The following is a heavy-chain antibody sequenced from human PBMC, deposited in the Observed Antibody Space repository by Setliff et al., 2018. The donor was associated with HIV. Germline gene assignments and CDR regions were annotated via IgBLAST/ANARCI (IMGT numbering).Heavy chain of an antibody. D-gene: IGHD4-17*01. CDR3: ARDTELAYGYY. J-gene: IGHJ4*02. Sequence: GGSLRLSCAASGFTLSDYYMSWIRQAPGKGLEWVSYISRSGTIIYYADSVKGRFTISRDNAKNSLYLQMNSLRAEDTAVYYCARDTELAYGYYWGQGTLFTVSS. V-gene: IGHV3-11*01. CDR1: GFTLSDYY. CDR2: ISRSGTII.